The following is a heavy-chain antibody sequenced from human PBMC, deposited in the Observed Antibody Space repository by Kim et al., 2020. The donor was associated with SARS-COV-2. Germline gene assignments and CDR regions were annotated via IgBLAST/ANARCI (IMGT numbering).Heavy chain of an antibody. J-gene: IGHJ4*02. CDR3: ARRTGWYFDY. V-gene: IGHV3-23*01. CDR2: T. Sequence: TYNPSSVKGRFALSNDNSQNTLYLKMNSLTAEDTAVYYCARRTGWYFDYWGQGTLVTVSS.